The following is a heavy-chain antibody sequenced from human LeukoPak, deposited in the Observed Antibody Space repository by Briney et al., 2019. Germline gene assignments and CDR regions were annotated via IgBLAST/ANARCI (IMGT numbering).Heavy chain of an antibody. CDR1: GFTFSDYY. J-gene: IGHJ4*02. CDR3: ASESYEYYYGSGAFDY. Sequence: PGGSLRLSCAASGFTFSDYYMSWIRQAPGKGLESVSYISSSGSTIYYADSVKGRFTISRDNAKNSLYLQMNSLRAEDTAVYYCASESYEYYYGSGAFDYWGQGTLVTVSS. CDR2: ISSSGSTI. V-gene: IGHV3-11*04. D-gene: IGHD3-10*01.